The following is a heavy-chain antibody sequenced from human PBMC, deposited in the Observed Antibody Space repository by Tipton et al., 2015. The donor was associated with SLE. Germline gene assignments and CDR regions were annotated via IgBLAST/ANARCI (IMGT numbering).Heavy chain of an antibody. Sequence: TLSLTCTVSDDSISSDDYYWSWIRQHPGKGLEWIGCIYYSGSTFYNPSLKSRVIISVDTSRNQFSLKLSSVTAADTAVYYCARFMISVGFDYWGQGTLVTVSS. CDR1: DDSISSDDYY. CDR2: IYYSGST. J-gene: IGHJ4*02. D-gene: IGHD3-16*01. CDR3: ARFMISVGFDY. V-gene: IGHV4-31*03.